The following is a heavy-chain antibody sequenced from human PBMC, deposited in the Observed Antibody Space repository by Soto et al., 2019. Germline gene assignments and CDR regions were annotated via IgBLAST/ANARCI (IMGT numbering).Heavy chain of an antibody. V-gene: IGHV3-23*01. Sequence: EVQLLESGGDLVQPGGSLRLSCAASGFTFSNYAMSLVRQAPGKGLEWVSAISGTGGSTYYADSVKGRFTIARDTSKNTLYLQMHSLRAEDTAVYYCAKDRDIVLVPAALNFDYCGQGTLVTVSS. CDR2: ISGTGGST. D-gene: IGHD2-2*01. CDR1: GFTFSNYA. CDR3: AKDRDIVLVPAALNFDY. J-gene: IGHJ4*02.